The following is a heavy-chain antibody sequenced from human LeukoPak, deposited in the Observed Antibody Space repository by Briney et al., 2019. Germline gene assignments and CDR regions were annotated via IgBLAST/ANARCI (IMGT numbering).Heavy chain of an antibody. CDR2: IIPIFGTA. CDR1: GGTFSSYA. CDR3: ARGGGLELAT. V-gene: IGHV1-69*05. J-gene: IGHJ5*02. D-gene: IGHD1-7*01. Sequence: GASVKVSCKASGGTFSSYAISWVRQALGQGLEWMGGIIPIFGTANYAQKFQGRVTITTDESTSTAYMELSSLRSEDTAVYYCARGGGLELATWGQGTLVTVSS.